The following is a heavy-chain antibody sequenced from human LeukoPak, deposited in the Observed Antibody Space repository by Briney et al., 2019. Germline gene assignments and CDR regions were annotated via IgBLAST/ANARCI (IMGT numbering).Heavy chain of an antibody. CDR1: GGTFSSYA. CDR3: AREKRTAGHISSLGNWFDP. Sequence: ASVKVSCKASGGTFSSYAISWVRQAPGQGLEWMGGIIPIFGTANYAQKFQGRVTITADESTSTAYMELSSLRSEDTAVYYCAREKRTAGHISSLGNWFDPWGQGTLVTVSS. CDR2: IIPIFGTA. J-gene: IGHJ5*02. D-gene: IGHD1-1*01. V-gene: IGHV1-69*13.